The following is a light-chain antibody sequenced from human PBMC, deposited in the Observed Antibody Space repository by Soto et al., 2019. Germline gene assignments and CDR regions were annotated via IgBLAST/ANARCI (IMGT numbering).Light chain of an antibody. V-gene: IGLV2-14*01. CDR3: SSYTSSSTVV. CDR2: DVS. Sequence: QSALTQPASVSGSPGQSITISCTGTSSDVGGYNYVSWYQQHPGKAPKLMIYDVSHRPSGVSNRFSGSKSGNTASLTISGLQAEDEADYYCSSYTSSSTVVFGGGTQVTVL. J-gene: IGLJ2*01. CDR1: SSDVGGYNY.